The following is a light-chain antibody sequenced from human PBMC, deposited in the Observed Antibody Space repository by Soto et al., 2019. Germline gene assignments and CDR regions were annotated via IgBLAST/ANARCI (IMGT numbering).Light chain of an antibody. CDR2: EVN. V-gene: IGLV2-8*01. Sequence: QSALTQPPSASGSPGQSVTISCTGTSSDVGAYNFVSWYQQHPGKAPKLLIHEVNRRPSGVPDRFSASKSGNTATLTVSGLQAEDEADYYCTSHGGANKFYVFGTGTKLTVL. J-gene: IGLJ1*01. CDR1: SSDVGAYNF. CDR3: TSHGGANKFYV.